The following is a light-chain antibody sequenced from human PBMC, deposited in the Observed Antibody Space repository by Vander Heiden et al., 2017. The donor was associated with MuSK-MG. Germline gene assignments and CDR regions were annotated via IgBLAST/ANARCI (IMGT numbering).Light chain of an antibody. Sequence: AIQLTQSPSSLPASVGDRVTITCRASQGISSALAWYQQKPGKAPKLLIYDASSLESGVPSRFSGSGSGTDFTLTISRLQTEDVATYYCQQFKSYPFTFGPGTKVEIK. V-gene: IGKV1-13*02. CDR1: QGISSA. CDR3: QQFKSYPFT. J-gene: IGKJ3*01. CDR2: DAS.